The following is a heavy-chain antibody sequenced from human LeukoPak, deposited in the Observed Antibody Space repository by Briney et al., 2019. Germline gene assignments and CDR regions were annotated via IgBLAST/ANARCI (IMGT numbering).Heavy chain of an antibody. CDR1: GGSISSYY. J-gene: IGHJ5*02. V-gene: IGHV4-59*01. CDR3: ARVPRRGERFDP. CDR2: IYYSGST. D-gene: IGHD3-10*01. Sequence: SETLSLTCTVSGGSISSYYWSWIRQPPGKGLEWIGYIYYSGSTNYSPSLKSRVTISLDTSKNQFSLKLSSVTAADTAVYYCARVPRRGERFDPWGQGTLVTVSS.